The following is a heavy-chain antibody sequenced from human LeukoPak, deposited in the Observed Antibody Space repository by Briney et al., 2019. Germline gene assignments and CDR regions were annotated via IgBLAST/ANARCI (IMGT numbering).Heavy chain of an antibody. CDR1: GFTFSIAW. J-gene: IGHJ4*02. Sequence: GGSLRLSCAASGFTFSIAWMSWVRLAPGKGLEWVGRIKSRTDGGTAEYAAPVKGRFTISRDDSKNTVSLQMNSLKIEDTAVYYCTTISGYSGGPFEYWGQGTLVTVSS. D-gene: IGHD6-19*01. CDR3: TTISGYSGGPFEY. V-gene: IGHV3-15*01. CDR2: IKSRTDGGTA.